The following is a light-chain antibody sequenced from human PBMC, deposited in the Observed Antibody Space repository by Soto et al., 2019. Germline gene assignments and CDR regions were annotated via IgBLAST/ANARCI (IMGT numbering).Light chain of an antibody. J-gene: IGKJ1*01. CDR2: DAS. V-gene: IGKV1-5*01. CDR3: QQYNSYSR. CDR1: QSISSW. Sequence: EIQMTQSPSTLSASLGERATLSCRASQSISSWLAWYQQKPGKAPKLLIYDASSLESGVPSRFSGSGSGTEFTLTISSLQPDDFATYYCQQYNSYSRFGQGTKVDI.